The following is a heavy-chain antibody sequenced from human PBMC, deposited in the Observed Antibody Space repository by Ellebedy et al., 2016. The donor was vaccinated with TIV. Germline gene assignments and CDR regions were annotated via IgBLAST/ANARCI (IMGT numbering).Heavy chain of an antibody. CDR1: GGSISSINW. CDR2: IYHSGST. D-gene: IGHD4-17*01. V-gene: IGHV4-4*02. CDR3: ARARYGDSKLDYYYAMDV. Sequence: MPSETLSLTCVVSGGSISSINWWTWVRQSPGKGLEWIGEIYHSGSTHFNPSLKSRVTLSVDKSKNQVALNLISVTAADTAVYYCARARYGDSKLDYYYAMDVWGQGTTVIVSS. J-gene: IGHJ6*02.